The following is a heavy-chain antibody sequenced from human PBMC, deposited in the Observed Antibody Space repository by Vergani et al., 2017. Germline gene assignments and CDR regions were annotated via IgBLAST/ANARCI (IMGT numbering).Heavy chain of an antibody. CDR2: ISAYNGNT. V-gene: IGHV1-18*01. CDR3: AREIVVVPAARILGNWFDP. D-gene: IGHD2-2*01. CDR1: GYTFTSYG. Sequence: QVQLVQSGAEVKKPGASVKVSCKASGYTFTSYGISWVRQAPGQGLEWMGWISAYNGNTNYAQKLQGRVTMTTDTSTSTAYMELSSLRSEDTAVYYCAREIVVVPAARILGNWFDPWGQGTLVTVSS. J-gene: IGHJ5*02.